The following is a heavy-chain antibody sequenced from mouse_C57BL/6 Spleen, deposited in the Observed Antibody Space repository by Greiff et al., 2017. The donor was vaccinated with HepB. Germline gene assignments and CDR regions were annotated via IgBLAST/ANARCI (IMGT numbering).Heavy chain of an antibody. Sequence: QVQLQQSGAELVRPGPSVKVSCKASGYAFTNYLIEWVKQRPGQGLEWIGVINPGSGGTNYNEKFKGKATLTADKSSSTAYMQLSSLTSEDSAVYLCAREETYYSNYYAMDYWGQGTSVTVSS. CDR2: INPGSGGT. CDR3: AREETYYSNYYAMDY. J-gene: IGHJ4*01. CDR1: GYAFTNYL. D-gene: IGHD2-5*01. V-gene: IGHV1-54*01.